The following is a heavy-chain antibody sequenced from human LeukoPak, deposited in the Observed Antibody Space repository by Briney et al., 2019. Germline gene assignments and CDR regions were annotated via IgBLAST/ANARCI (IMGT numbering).Heavy chain of an antibody. D-gene: IGHD2-2*01. CDR1: GFTFRSYW. CDR3: AREVPGARNAFDI. V-gene: IGHV3-7*01. Sequence: GGSLRLSCSASGFTFRSYWMSWVRQAPGKGLEWVANIKEDGSEKYYVDSVKGRFTTSRDNAKNSLYLQVNSLRAEDTAVYYCAREVPGARNAFDIWGRGTMVTVSS. J-gene: IGHJ3*02. CDR2: IKEDGSEK.